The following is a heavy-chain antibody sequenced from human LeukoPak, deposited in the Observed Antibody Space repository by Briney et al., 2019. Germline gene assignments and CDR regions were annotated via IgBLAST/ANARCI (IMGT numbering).Heavy chain of an antibody. Sequence: SETLSLTCSVSGGSITGHYWSWIRQSPRKGLEWIGYIYYNGNTNYNPSLKSRVIILLDMSKNQFSLKLTSVTAADTAIYYCANYDPSDYATSGLYYGVYFDSWGQGTLVSVSS. J-gene: IGHJ4*02. D-gene: IGHD3-22*01. CDR3: ANYDPSDYATSGLYYGVYFDS. V-gene: IGHV4-59*08. CDR2: IYYNGNT. CDR1: GGSITGHY.